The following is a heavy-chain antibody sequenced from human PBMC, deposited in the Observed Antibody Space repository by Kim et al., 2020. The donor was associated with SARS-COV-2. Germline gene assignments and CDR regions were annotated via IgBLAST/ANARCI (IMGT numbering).Heavy chain of an antibody. CDR1: GFTFSNYG. J-gene: IGHJ4*02. CDR2: ISNDGSNK. Sequence: GGSLRLSCAASGFTFSNYGMHWVRQAPGKGLEWVAVISNDGSNKYYEDSVKGRFNISRDNSKNTLYLQMNGLRAEDTAVYFCARVGPERWVSQPCDYWGQGSRVTVSS. D-gene: IGHD2-2*01. V-gene: IGHV3-30*03. CDR3: ARVGPERWVSQPCDY.